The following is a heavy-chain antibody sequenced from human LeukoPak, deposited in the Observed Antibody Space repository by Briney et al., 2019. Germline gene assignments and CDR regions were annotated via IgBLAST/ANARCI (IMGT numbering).Heavy chain of an antibody. J-gene: IGHJ6*02. V-gene: IGHV3-23*01. CDR2: ISGSGGST. Sequence: PGGSLRLSCAASGFTFSTYTMNWVRQAPGKGLEWVSAISGSGGSTYYADSVKGRFTISRDNSKNTLYLQMNSLRAEDTAVYYCAQGRYCSSTSCAPAYYYGMDVWGQGTTVTVSS. CDR1: GFTFSTYT. CDR3: AQGRYCSSTSCAPAYYYGMDV. D-gene: IGHD2-2*01.